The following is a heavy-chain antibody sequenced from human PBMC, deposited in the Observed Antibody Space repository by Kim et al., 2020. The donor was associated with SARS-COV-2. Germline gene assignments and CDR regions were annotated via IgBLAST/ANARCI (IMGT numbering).Heavy chain of an antibody. Sequence: GGSLRLSCSVSGFTFSNYAMHWVRQAPGKGLEYLSAISNDGGSTDYADSVKGRFTISRDNSKNTLYLQMSSLRPEDTAFYYCVKGRGSSSWYNYFDYWGQGTLVTVSS. D-gene: IGHD6-13*01. CDR1: GFTFSNYA. V-gene: IGHV3-64D*09. J-gene: IGHJ4*02. CDR3: VKGRGSSSWYNYFDY. CDR2: ISNDGGST.